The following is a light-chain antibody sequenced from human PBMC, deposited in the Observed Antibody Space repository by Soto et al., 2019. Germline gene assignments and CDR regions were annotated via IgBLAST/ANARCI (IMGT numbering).Light chain of an antibody. V-gene: IGKV1-5*03. CDR3: QQFYRYPWT. J-gene: IGKJ1*01. Sequence: DIQMTQSPSALSASVGDTVTITCRASQSVDTCLAWYQQKPGKAPHLLIYKASSLETGVPSRFSGSGSVTAYTLTITGLQPDDFATYYCQQFYRYPWTFGQGTKVEI. CDR1: QSVDTC. CDR2: KAS.